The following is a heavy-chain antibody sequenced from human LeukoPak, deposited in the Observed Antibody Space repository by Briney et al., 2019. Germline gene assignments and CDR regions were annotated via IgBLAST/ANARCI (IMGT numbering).Heavy chain of an antibody. D-gene: IGHD6-13*01. CDR3: AREAAAGGYYYYYMDV. CDR2: IYYSGST. V-gene: IGHV4-59*11. Sequence: SETLSLTCTVSGGSISSHYWSWIRQPPGKGLEWIGYIYYSGSTNYNPSLKSRVTISVDTSKNQFPLKLSSVTAADTAVYYCAREAAAGGYYYYYMDVWGKGTPVTVSS. CDR1: GGSISSHY. J-gene: IGHJ6*03.